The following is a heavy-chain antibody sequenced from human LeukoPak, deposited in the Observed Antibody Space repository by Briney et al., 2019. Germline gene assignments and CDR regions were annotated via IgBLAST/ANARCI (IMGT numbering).Heavy chain of an antibody. CDR2: ISYDGSNK. CDR3: ARYIAAAGSDHDAFDI. V-gene: IGHV3-30-3*01. CDR1: GFTFSSYA. Sequence: PGRSLRLSCAASGFTFSSYAMHWVRQAPGKGLGWVAVISYDGSNKYYADSVKGRFTISRDNSKNTLYLQMNSLRAEDTAVYYCARYIAAAGSDHDAFDIWGQGTMVTVSS. J-gene: IGHJ3*02. D-gene: IGHD6-13*01.